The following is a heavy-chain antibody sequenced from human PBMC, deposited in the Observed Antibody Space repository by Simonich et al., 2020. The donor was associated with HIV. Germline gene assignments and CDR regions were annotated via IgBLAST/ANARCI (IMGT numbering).Heavy chain of an antibody. CDR3: VRGGSLIIVGNWFDP. J-gene: IGHJ5*02. CDR1: GYTFTSYP. V-gene: IGHV7-4-1*02. CDR2: INTISGNP. D-gene: IGHD3-22*01. Sequence: QVQLVQSGSELKKPGASVKISCKTSGYTFTSYPMNWVRQAPGQGLEWMGCINTISGNPTYARGFTGRFVFSLDTSVSTAYLQISSLKAEDTAVYYCVRGGSLIIVGNWFDPWGQGTLVTVSS.